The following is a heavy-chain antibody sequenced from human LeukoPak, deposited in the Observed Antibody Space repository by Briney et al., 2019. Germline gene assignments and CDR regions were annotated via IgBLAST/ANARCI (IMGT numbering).Heavy chain of an antibody. V-gene: IGHV3-33*08. Sequence: PGGSLRLSCAASGFTFSSYAMHWVRQAPGKGLEWVAVIWYDGSKTYYADSVKGRFTISRDSSKKTLYLQMNSLRAEDTAVYYCARDGDYRFDYWGQGTLVTVSS. CDR3: ARDGDYRFDY. CDR1: GFTFSSYA. D-gene: IGHD3-16*02. CDR2: IWYDGSKT. J-gene: IGHJ4*02.